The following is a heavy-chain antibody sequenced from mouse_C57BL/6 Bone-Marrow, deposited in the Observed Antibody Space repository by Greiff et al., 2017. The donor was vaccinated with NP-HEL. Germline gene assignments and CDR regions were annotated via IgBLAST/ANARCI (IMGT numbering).Heavy chain of an antibody. CDR3: SEDSAGYYCAWVVATGDYFDY. Sequence: QVQLKQSGPELARPWASVKISCPAFYTFSRRVHFAIRDTNYWMQWVKQRPGQGLEWIGAIYPGNGDTSYNQKFKGKATLPADKSTSTAYMQLSSLTSEDSAGYYCAWVVATGDYFDYWGQGTTLTVSS. D-gene: IGHD1-1*01. J-gene: IGHJ2*01. CDR1: YTFSRRVH. CDR2: GQGLEWIG. V-gene: IGHV1-87*01.